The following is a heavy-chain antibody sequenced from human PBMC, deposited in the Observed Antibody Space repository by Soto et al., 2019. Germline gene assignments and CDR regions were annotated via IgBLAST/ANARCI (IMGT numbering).Heavy chain of an antibody. D-gene: IGHD3-10*01. CDR3: ARVGSRHGSYGMDV. V-gene: IGHV3-21*01. J-gene: IGHJ6*02. Sequence: EVQLVESGGGLVKPGGSLRLSCAASGFTFSSYSMNWVRQAPGKGLEWVSSISSSSSYIYYADSVKGRFTISRDNAKNSLYLQMNSLRAEDTAVYYCARVGSRHGSYGMDVWGQGTTVTVSS. CDR2: ISSSSSYI. CDR1: GFTFSSYS.